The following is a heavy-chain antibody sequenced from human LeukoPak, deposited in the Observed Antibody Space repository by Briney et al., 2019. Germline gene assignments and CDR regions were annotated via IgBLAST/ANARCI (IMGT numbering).Heavy chain of an antibody. CDR2: MNPNSGNT. V-gene: IGHV1-8*01. D-gene: IGHD3-10*01. CDR3: ARGRAPEDSGSYYPHYYYYYMDV. Sequence: GASVKVSCKASGYAFTSYDINWVRQATGQGLEWMGWMNPNSGNTGYAQKFQGRVTMTRNTSISTAYMELSSLRSEDTAVYYCARGRAPEDSGSYYPHYYYYYMDVWGKGTTVTVSS. CDR1: GYAFTSYD. J-gene: IGHJ6*03.